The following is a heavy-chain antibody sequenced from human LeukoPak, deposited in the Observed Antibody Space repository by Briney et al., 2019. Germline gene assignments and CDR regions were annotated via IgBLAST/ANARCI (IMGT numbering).Heavy chain of an antibody. D-gene: IGHD6-6*01. J-gene: IGHJ4*02. CDR1: GFTFSSFG. CDR2: IQYDGSNK. CDR3: ARDNFGEIAARPYYFDY. Sequence: SGGSLRLSCAASGFTFSSFGMHWVRQAPGKGLEWVAFIQYDGSNKYYADSVKGRFTISRDTAKNSLYLQMNSLRSEDTAVYYCARDNFGEIAARPYYFDYWGQGTLVTVSS. V-gene: IGHV3-30*02.